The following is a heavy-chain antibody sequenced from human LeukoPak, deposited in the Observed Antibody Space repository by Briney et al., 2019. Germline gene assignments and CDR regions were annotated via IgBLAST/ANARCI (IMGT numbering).Heavy chain of an antibody. CDR3: ARGIPVSYTSGTYRVPQCFDP. J-gene: IGHJ5*02. CDR1: GYTFINYG. V-gene: IGHV1-18*01. Sequence: ASVKVSCKASGYTFINYGITWVRQAPGQGLEWMGWISAYNSAYNGNTHYAQKLQGRVTMTTDTSTNTAYMELSRLRSDDTALYYCARGIPVSYTSGTYRVPQCFDPWGQGTLVTVSS. D-gene: IGHD3-10*01. CDR2: ISAYNSAYNGNT.